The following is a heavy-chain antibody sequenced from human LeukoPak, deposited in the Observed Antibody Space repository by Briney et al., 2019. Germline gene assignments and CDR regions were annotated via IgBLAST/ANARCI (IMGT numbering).Heavy chain of an antibody. CDR3: AREQSGSYYNY. J-gene: IGHJ4*02. Sequence: GASVKVSCKASGYTFTGYYMHWVRQAPGQGLEWMGRINPNSGGANYAQKFQGRVTMTRDTSISTAYMELSRLRSDDTAVYYCAREQSGSYYNYWGQGTLVTVSS. CDR1: GYTFTGYY. V-gene: IGHV1-2*06. CDR2: INPNSGGA. D-gene: IGHD1-26*01.